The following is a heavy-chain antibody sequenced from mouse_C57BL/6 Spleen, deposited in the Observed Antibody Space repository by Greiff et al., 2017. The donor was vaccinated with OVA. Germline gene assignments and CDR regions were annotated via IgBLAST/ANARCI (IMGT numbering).Heavy chain of an antibody. Sequence: VHLVESGPELVKPGASVKISCKASGYAFSSSWMNWVKQRPGKGLEWIGRIYPGDGDTNYNGKFKGKATLTADKSSSTAYMQLSSLTSEDSAVYFCARLGALYYDYDGDYWGQGTTLTVSS. CDR3: ARLGALYYDYDGDY. V-gene: IGHV1-82*01. J-gene: IGHJ2*01. CDR1: GYAFSSSW. D-gene: IGHD2-4*01. CDR2: IYPGDGDT.